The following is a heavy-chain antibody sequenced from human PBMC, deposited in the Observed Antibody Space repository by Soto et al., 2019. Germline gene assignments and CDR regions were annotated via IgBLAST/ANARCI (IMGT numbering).Heavy chain of an antibody. CDR2: INHSGST. CDR1: GGSFSGYY. CDR3: ARARTIFGVVIQFYYGMDV. D-gene: IGHD3-3*01. J-gene: IGHJ6*02. Sequence: SETLSLTCAVYGGSFSGYYWSWIHQPPGKGLEWIGEINHSGSTNYNPSLKSRVTISVDTSKNQFSLKLSSVTAADTAVYYCARARTIFGVVIQFYYGMDVWGQGTTVTVS. V-gene: IGHV4-34*01.